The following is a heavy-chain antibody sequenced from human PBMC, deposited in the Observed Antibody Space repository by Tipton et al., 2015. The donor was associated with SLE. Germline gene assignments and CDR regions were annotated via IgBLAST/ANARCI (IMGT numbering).Heavy chain of an antibody. V-gene: IGHV3-21*03. D-gene: IGHD7-27*01. CDR2: ISSSSSYI. CDR1: GFTFSNYA. Sequence: SLRLSCAASGFTFSNYAMSWVRQAPGKGLEWVSSISSSSSYIYYADSVKGRFTISRDNAKNSVFLQMNSLRVEDTGVYYCARGRTGEWGQGTLVTVSS. CDR3: ARGRTGE. J-gene: IGHJ4*02.